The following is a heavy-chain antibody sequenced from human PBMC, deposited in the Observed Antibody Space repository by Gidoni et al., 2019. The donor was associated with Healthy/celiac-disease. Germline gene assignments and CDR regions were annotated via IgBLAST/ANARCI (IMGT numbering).Heavy chain of an antibody. CDR3: TLGESYYYGMDV. CDR1: GFTFSSYG. V-gene: IGHV3-33*01. Sequence: QVQLVESGGGVVQPGRSLRLSCAASGFTFSSYGMHWVRQAPGKGLELVAVIWYDGSNKYYADSVKGRFTISRDNSKNTLYLQMNSLRAEDTAVYYCTLGESYYYGMDVWGQGTTVTVSS. J-gene: IGHJ6*02. CDR2: IWYDGSNK. D-gene: IGHD3-10*01.